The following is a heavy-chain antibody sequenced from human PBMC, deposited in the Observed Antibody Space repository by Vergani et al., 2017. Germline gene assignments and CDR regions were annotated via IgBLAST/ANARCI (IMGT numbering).Heavy chain of an antibody. CDR3: ARGFGDYEFWIGLLKPFDY. CDR1: GYTFTGYY. CDR2: INPNSGGT. J-gene: IGHJ4*02. Sequence: QVQLVQSGAEVKKPGASVKVSCKASGYTFTGYYMHWVRQAPGQGLEGMGRINPNSGGTNYAQKFQGRVTMTRDTSISTAYIELSRLRADDTAVYCCARGFGDYEFWIGLLKPFDYWGEGTLVTVSS. D-gene: IGHD3-3*01. V-gene: IGHV1-2*06.